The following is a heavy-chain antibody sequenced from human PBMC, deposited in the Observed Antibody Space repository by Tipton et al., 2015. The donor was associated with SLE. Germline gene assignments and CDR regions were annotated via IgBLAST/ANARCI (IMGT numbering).Heavy chain of an antibody. J-gene: IGHJ4*02. CDR3: ARDEYRYDTTGYHLLGHFDF. Sequence: TLSLTCTVSGGSFSGYYWSWIRQPAGKGLEWIGRIFANGSTSHNPSLKSRVTMSLDTSKNQFSLNLSSVTAADTAVYYCARDEYRYDTTGYHLLGHFDFWGQGTLVTVSS. D-gene: IGHD3-22*01. CDR1: GGSFSGYY. CDR2: IFANGST. V-gene: IGHV4-4*07.